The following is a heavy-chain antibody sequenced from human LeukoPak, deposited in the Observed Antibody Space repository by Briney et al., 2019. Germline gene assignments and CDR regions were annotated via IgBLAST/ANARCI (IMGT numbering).Heavy chain of an antibody. CDR2: ISSSSSYI. J-gene: IGHJ5*02. Sequence: PGGSLRLSCAASGFTFSNAWMSWVRQAPGKGLEWVSSISSSSSYIYYADSVKGRFTISRDNAKNSLYLQMNSLRAEDTAVYYCARDESGGAAAGLNWFDPWGQGTLVTVSS. CDR1: GFTFSNAW. D-gene: IGHD6-13*01. V-gene: IGHV3-21*01. CDR3: ARDESGGAAAGLNWFDP.